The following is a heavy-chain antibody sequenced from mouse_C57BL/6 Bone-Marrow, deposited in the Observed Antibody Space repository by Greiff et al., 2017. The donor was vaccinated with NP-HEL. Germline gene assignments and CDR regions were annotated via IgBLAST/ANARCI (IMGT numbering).Heavy chain of an antibody. V-gene: IGHV5-9-1*02. Sequence: EVHLVESGEGLVKPGGSLKLSCAASGFTFSSYAMSWVRQTPEKRLEWVAYISSGGDYIYYADTVKGRFTISRDNARNTLYLQMSSLKSEDTAMYYCTRGRYYGSSYGAWFAYWGQGTLVTVSA. CDR3: TRGRYYGSSYGAWFAY. J-gene: IGHJ3*01. CDR2: ISSGGDYI. D-gene: IGHD1-1*01. CDR1: GFTFSSYA.